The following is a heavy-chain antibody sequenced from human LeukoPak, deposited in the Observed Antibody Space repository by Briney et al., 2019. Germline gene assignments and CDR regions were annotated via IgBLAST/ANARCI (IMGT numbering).Heavy chain of an antibody. J-gene: IGHJ2*01. V-gene: IGHV3-74*01. CDR2: INSDGSST. CDR1: AFTLSSYW. CDR3: ARGSDCSGGSCYSYWYFDL. Sequence: GGSLRLSCAASAFTLSSYWMHWVRQAPEEGLVWVSRINSDGSSTSYADSVKGRFTISRDNAKNTLYLQMNSLRAEDTAMYYCARGSDCSGGSCYSYWYFDLWGRGTLVTVSS. D-gene: IGHD2-15*01.